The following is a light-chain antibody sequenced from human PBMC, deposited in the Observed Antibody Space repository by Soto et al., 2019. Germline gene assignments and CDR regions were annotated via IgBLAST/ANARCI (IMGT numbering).Light chain of an antibody. CDR2: AAS. J-gene: IGKJ1*01. V-gene: IGKV1-27*01. CDR3: QKYNHVTGT. CDR1: QDISNY. Sequence: DIQMTHSPSSLSASVGDRVTITCRASQDISNYLAWYQHKPGKIPKLLIYAASTLQSGVPSRFSGTGAGTDFTLTISSLQPEDVATYYCQKYNHVTGTFGQGTKVEVK.